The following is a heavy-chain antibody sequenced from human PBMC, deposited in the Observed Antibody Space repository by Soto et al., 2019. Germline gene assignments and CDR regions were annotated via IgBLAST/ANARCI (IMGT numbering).Heavy chain of an antibody. CDR1: GGSISSYH. CDR3: ARHLEGSWYSFHY. D-gene: IGHD6-13*01. V-gene: IGHV4-59*08. Sequence: SETLSLTCTVSGGSISSYHWSWIRQSPGKGLEWIGNIYYTGITNYNPSLRSRLTMSVDTSKNQFSLNLSSVTAADTAVYYCARHLEGSWYSFHYWGQGTLVTVSS. CDR2: IYYTGIT. J-gene: IGHJ4*02.